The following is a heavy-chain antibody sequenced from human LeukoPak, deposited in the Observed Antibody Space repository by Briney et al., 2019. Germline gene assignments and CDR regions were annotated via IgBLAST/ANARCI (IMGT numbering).Heavy chain of an antibody. J-gene: IGHJ4*02. CDR2: IIPIFGTA. D-gene: IGHD6-19*01. CDR1: GGTFSSYA. CDR3: ARRRESSGLIFDY. Sequence: AASVKVSCKASGGTFSSYAISWVRQAPGQGLEWMGRIIPIFGTANYAQKFQGRVTITTDESTSTAYMQLSSLRSEDTAVYYCARRRESSGLIFDYWGQGTLVTVSS. V-gene: IGHV1-69*05.